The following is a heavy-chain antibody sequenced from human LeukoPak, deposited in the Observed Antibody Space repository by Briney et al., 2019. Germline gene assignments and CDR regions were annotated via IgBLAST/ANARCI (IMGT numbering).Heavy chain of an antibody. V-gene: IGHV3-30-3*01. CDR2: ISYDGSNK. J-gene: IGHJ4*02. CDR3: ARDRPHMVATYYFDY. Sequence: GGSLRLSCAASGFTFSSYAMHWVRQAPGKGLEWVAVISYDGSNKYYADSVKGRFTISRDNSKNTLYLQMNSLRAEDTAVYYCARDRPHMVATYYFDYWGQGTLVTVSS. D-gene: IGHD5-12*01. CDR1: GFTFSSYA.